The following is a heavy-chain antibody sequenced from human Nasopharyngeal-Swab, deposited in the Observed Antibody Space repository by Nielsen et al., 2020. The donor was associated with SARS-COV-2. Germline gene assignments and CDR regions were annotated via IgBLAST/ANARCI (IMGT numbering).Heavy chain of an antibody. Sequence: GGSMRLSCSASGFTFSSYAMHRVSKARGKGLEYVSAISSNGGSTYYADSVKGRFTISRDNSKNTLYLQMSSLRAEDTAVYYCVKADRYYDILSGYPLTDYYYYGMDVWGQGTTVTVSS. V-gene: IGHV3-64D*06. J-gene: IGHJ6*02. CDR2: ISSNGGST. CDR1: GFTFSSYA. D-gene: IGHD3-9*01. CDR3: VKADRYYDILSGYPLTDYYYYGMDV.